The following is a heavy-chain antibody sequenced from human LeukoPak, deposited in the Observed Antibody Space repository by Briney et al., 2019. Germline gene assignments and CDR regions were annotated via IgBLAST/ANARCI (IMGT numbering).Heavy chain of an antibody. CDR1: GGSFSSSSYY. CDR3: ARIDGGHHLSPFDY. J-gene: IGHJ4*02. V-gene: IGHV4-39*01. Sequence: PSETLSLTCTVSGGSFSSSSYYWGWIRQPPGKGLEWIGSFYYSGSNYYNPSLKRRVTISVDTSKNQFSLKLSSVTAADTAIYYCARIDGGHHLSPFDYWGQGTLVTVSS. CDR2: FYYSGSN. D-gene: IGHD4-23*01.